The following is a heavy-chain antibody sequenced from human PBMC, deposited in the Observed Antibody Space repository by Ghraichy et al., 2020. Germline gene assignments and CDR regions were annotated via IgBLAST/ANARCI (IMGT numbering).Heavy chain of an antibody. CDR1: GGSISSGDYY. CDR2: IYDSGGA. Sequence: SQTLSLTCSVSGGSISSGDYYWSWIRQHPGKAWKWIVSIYDSGGAYYNPSLKSRTTISLDTSKNQFSLTLTSVTAADTAVYFCSTVMITFWGVILPTDQWGQGALVTVSS. CDR3: STVMITFWGVILPTDQ. V-gene: IGHV4-31*02. D-gene: IGHD3-16*01. J-gene: IGHJ4*02.